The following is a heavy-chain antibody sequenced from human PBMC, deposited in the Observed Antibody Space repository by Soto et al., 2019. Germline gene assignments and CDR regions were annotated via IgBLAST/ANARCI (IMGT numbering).Heavy chain of an antibody. V-gene: IGHV4-59*01. Sequence: PSETLSLTCTVSGGSISSYYWSWIRQPPGKGLEWIGYIYYSGSTNYNPSLKSRVTISVDTSKNQFSLKLSSVTAADTAVYYCARHLFSGSYPRFDPWGQGTRVTVSS. D-gene: IGHD3-10*02. CDR1: GGSISSYY. J-gene: IGHJ5*02. CDR3: ARHLFSGSYPRFDP. CDR2: IYYSGST.